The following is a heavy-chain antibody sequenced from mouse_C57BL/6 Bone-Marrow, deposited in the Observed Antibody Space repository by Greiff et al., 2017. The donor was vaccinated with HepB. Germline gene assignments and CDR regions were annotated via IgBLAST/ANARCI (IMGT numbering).Heavy chain of an antibody. CDR3: ARKGAYYYGSSGYYYAMDY. CDR1: GYTFTSYW. Sequence: VQLQQPGAELVMPGASVKLSCKASGYTFTSYWMHWVKQRPGQGLEWIGEIDPSDSYTNYNQKFKGKSTLTVDKSSSTAYMQLSSLTSEDSAVYYCARKGAYYYGSSGYYYAMDYWGQGTSVTVSS. CDR2: IDPSDSYT. J-gene: IGHJ4*01. V-gene: IGHV1-69*01. D-gene: IGHD1-1*01.